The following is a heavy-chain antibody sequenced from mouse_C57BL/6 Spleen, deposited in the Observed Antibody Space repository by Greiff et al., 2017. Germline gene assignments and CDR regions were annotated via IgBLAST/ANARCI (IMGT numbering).Heavy chain of an antibody. CDR2: LDPEDGET. Sequence: EVQRVESGAELVKPGASVKLSCTASGFNITDYYMHWVKQRPEQGLEWIGRLDPEDGETKYAPKFQGKATIAADTSSNTAYLQLSSLTSEDTAVYYCARTLYYSNTWFAYWGQGTLVTVSA. D-gene: IGHD2-5*01. J-gene: IGHJ3*01. CDR1: GFNITDYY. CDR3: ARTLYYSNTWFAY. V-gene: IGHV14-2*01.